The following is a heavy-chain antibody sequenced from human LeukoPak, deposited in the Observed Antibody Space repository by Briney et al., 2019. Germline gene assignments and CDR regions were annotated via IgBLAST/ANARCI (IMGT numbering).Heavy chain of an antibody. CDR2: IIPILGIA. V-gene: IGHV1-69*10. D-gene: IGHD3-16*01. CDR3: ARLGGPALDY. J-gene: IGHJ4*02. CDR1: GVTFSSYA. Sequence: SVKVSCKASGVTFSSYAISWVRQAPGQGLEWMARIIPILGIANYAQNVQGRVTITADKSTSTPYLQLNSLRAEATAVYYCARLGGPALDYWGQGTLVTDSS.